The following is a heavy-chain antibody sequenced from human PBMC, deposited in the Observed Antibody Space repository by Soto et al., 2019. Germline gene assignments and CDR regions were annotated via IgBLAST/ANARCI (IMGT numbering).Heavy chain of an antibody. D-gene: IGHD2-8*01. J-gene: IGHJ4*02. Sequence: QLQLQESGPGLVKPSETLSLTCTVSGGSISSSNFYWGWFRQPPGKGLEWVGSIRYGGDTSYNPSLRSRVTISTDTSKNPFSLSLRSVTAADTAIYYCAKDASCFSCGAWGQGAPVTVSS. CDR3: AKDASCFSCGA. V-gene: IGHV4-39*02. CDR2: IRYGGDT. CDR1: GGSISSSNFY.